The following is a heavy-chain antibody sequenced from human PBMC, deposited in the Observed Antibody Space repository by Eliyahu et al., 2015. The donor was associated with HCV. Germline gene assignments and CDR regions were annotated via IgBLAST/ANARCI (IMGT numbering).Heavy chain of an antibody. Sequence: EVQLLESGGGLVQPGGSLRLSCAASGFTFSXXAXSWVRQAPGKGLEWVSXISGSGGSTYYADSVKGRFTISRDNSKNTLYLQMNSLRAEDTAVYYCAKAPGATMIVVVLNYFDYWGQGTLVTVSS. D-gene: IGHD3-22*01. CDR1: GFTFSXXA. V-gene: IGHV3-23*01. J-gene: IGHJ4*02. CDR3: AKAPGATMIVVVLNYFDY. CDR2: ISGSGGST.